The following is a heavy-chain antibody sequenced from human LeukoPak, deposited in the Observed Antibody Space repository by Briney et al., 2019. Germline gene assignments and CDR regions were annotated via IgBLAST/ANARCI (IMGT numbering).Heavy chain of an antibody. CDR2: ISGSGDGT. Sequence: GGSLRLSCAASGFTFSSYAMSWVRQAPGKGLEWVSLISGSGDGTQSADSVTGRFTISRDNSKNTLYLQMDSLRADATAIYYCAKARGSSSSLAYFDYWGQGTLVTVSS. D-gene: IGHD6-6*01. J-gene: IGHJ4*02. CDR3: AKARGSSSSLAYFDY. V-gene: IGHV3-23*01. CDR1: GFTFSSYA.